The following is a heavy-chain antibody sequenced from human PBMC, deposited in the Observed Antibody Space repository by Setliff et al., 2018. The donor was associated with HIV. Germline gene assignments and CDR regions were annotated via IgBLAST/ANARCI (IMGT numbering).Heavy chain of an antibody. CDR1: GGSISSGIHY. J-gene: IGHJ4*02. Sequence: SETLSLTCTVSGGSISSGIHYWNWIRQPAGKGLEWIGRIYSSGSTNYNPSLKSRVTISADTSKNQFSLKLSSVTAADTALYYCARADSSTWSHYFDYWGQGTLVTVSS. V-gene: IGHV4-61*02. D-gene: IGHD6-6*01. CDR2: IYSSGST. CDR3: ARADSSTWSHYFDY.